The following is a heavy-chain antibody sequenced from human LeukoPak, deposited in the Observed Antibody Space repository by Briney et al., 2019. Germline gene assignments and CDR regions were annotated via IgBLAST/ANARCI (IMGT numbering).Heavy chain of an antibody. CDR1: GGSISSYY. CDR3: ARDLQTTRYYYMDV. D-gene: IGHD4-17*01. CDR2: IYYSGST. Sequence: SETLSLTCTVSGGSISSYYWSWIRQPPGKGLEWLGYIYYSGSTNYNPSLKSRVTISVDTSKNQFSLKLSSLTAADTAVYYCARDLQTTRYYYMDVWGKGTTVTVSS. V-gene: IGHV4-59*01. J-gene: IGHJ6*03.